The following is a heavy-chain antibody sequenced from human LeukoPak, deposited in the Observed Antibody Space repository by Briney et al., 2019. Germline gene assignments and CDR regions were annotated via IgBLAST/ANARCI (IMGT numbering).Heavy chain of an antibody. CDR1: GYTFTSYG. Sequence: GASVKVSCKTSGYTFTSYGISWVRQVPGQGLEWMGWISTYNGDTNSAHKFQGRVTIITDTSTSTAYMELRSLRSDDTAVYYCARVSSAGSSWFRRREPPDYWGQGTLVTVSS. D-gene: IGHD6-13*01. CDR3: ARVSSAGSSWFRRREPPDY. V-gene: IGHV1-18*01. CDR2: ISTYNGDT. J-gene: IGHJ4*02.